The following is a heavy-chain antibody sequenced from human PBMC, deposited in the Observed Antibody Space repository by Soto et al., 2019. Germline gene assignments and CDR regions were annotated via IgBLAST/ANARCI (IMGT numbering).Heavy chain of an antibody. D-gene: IGHD2-15*01. CDR1: GFTFSSYG. J-gene: IGHJ5*02. CDR3: AREGGYCSGGSCYSEGWFDP. CDR2: IWYDGSNK. V-gene: IGHV3-33*01. Sequence: QVQLVESGGGVVQPGRSLRLSCAASGFTFSSYGMHWVRQAPGKGLEWVAVIWYDGSNKYYADSVKGRFTISRDNSKNTLYLQMNSLRAEDTAVYYCAREGGYCSGGSCYSEGWFDPWGQGTLVTVSS.